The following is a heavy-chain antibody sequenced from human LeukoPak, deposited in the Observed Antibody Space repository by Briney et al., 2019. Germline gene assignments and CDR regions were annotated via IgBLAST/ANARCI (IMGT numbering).Heavy chain of an antibody. V-gene: IGHV3-30*18. D-gene: IGHD3-10*01. CDR1: GFTFSSYG. J-gene: IGHJ4*02. CDR2: ISYDGSNK. Sequence: QPGGSQRLSCAASGFTFSSYGMHWVRQAPGKGLEWVAVISYDGSNKYYADSVKGRCTISRDNSKNTLYLQMNSLRAEDTAEYYCAKSVWFGEHTKYYFDYWGQGTLVTVSS. CDR3: AKSVWFGEHTKYYFDY.